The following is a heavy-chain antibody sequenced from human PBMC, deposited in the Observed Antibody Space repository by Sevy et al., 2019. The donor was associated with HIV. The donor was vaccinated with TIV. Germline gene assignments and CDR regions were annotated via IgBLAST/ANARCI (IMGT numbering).Heavy chain of an antibody. Sequence: GGSLRLSCAASGFTFSSYAMSWVRQAPGKGLEWVSAISCSGGSTDYADSVKGRFTISRDNSKNTLYLQMNSLRAEDKAVYYCAKVQATYYYDSSGYYPFDYWGQGTLVTVSS. CDR1: GFTFSSYA. D-gene: IGHD3-22*01. J-gene: IGHJ4*02. V-gene: IGHV3-23*01. CDR3: AKVQATYYYDSSGYYPFDY. CDR2: ISCSGGST.